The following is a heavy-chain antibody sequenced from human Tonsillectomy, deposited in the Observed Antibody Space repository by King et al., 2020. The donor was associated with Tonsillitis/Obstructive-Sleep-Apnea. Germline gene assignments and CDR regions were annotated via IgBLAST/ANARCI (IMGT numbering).Heavy chain of an antibody. V-gene: IGHV6-1*01. J-gene: IGHJ6*03. CDR3: ARAGDFWSGYYPGDTSYYYYYYMDV. D-gene: IGHD3-3*01. CDR2: TYYRSKWYN. Sequence: VQLQQSGPGLVKPSQTLSLTCAISGDSVSSNSAAWNWIRQSPSRGLEWLGRTYYRSKWYNDYAVSVKSRITINPDTSKNQFSLQLNSVTPEDTAVYYWARAGDFWSGYYPGDTSYYYYYYMDVWGKGTTVTVSS. CDR1: GDSVSSNSAA.